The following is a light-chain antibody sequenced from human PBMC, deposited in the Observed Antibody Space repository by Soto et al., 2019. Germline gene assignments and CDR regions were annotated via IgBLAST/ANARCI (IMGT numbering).Light chain of an antibody. Sequence: DIQMTQSPSTLSASVGDRVTITCRASQSISSWLAWYQQKPGKAPKLLIYDASSLESGVPSRFSGSGSGTEFTLTISSLQPDDFATYYCQQYNSYSYTFGQGTKLEIE. CDR2: DAS. V-gene: IGKV1-5*01. CDR3: QQYNSYSYT. CDR1: QSISSW. J-gene: IGKJ2*01.